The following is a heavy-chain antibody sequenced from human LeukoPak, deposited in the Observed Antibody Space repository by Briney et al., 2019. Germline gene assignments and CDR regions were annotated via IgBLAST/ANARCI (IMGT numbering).Heavy chain of an antibody. Sequence: GGSLRLSCAASGFTFSRYAMHWVRQAPGKGLEYVSAISSNGGDTYYANSVKGRFTIPRDNFKNTLYLQMGSLRAEDMAVYYCAREVVNNWNYLDYWGQGTLVTVSS. D-gene: IGHD1-20*01. CDR1: GFTFSRYA. V-gene: IGHV3-64*01. CDR2: ISSNGGDT. J-gene: IGHJ4*02. CDR3: AREVVNNWNYLDY.